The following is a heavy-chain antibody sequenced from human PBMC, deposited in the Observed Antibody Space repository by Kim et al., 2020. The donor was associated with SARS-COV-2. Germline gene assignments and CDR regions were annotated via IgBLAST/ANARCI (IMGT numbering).Heavy chain of an antibody. D-gene: IGHD3-10*01. J-gene: IGHJ5*02. Sequence: ASVKVSCKASGYTFTSYGISWVRQAPGQGLEWMGWISAYNGNTNYAQKLQGRVTMTTDTSTSTAYMELRSLRSDDTAVYYCARDLKFFGIGELLSNNWFDPWGQGTLVTVSS. V-gene: IGHV1-18*01. CDR2: ISAYNGNT. CDR3: ARDLKFFGIGELLSNNWFDP. CDR1: GYTFTSYG.